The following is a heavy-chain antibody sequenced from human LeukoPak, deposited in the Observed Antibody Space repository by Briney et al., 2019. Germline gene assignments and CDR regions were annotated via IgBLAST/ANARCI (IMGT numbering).Heavy chain of an antibody. D-gene: IGHD3-9*01. CDR3: ARSGSYYDILTAYYKRYYYGMDV. Sequence: PGGSLRLSCAASGFTVSINYISWVRQAPGKGLGCVSVIYSGGSTYYADSVKGTLRISRHNYKHTLYLQMNSLRAEDTAVYYCARSGSYYDILTAYYKRYYYGMDVWGQGTTVTVYS. CDR2: IYSGGST. J-gene: IGHJ6*02. V-gene: IGHV3-53*04. CDR1: GFTVSINY.